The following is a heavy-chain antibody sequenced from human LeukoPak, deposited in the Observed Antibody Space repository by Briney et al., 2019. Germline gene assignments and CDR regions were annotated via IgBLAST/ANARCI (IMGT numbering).Heavy chain of an antibody. V-gene: IGHV4-4*07. J-gene: IGHJ4*02. CDR2: IYSSGST. CDR1: GGSISSYY. D-gene: IGHD5-18*01. CDR3: AGYNYGHFDY. Sequence: SETLSLTCTVSGGSISSYYWNWIRQPAGKGLERIGRIYSSGSTNYNPSLKSRVTMSVDTSKNQFSLKVRSVTAADTAVYYCAGYNYGHFDYWGQGTLVTVSS.